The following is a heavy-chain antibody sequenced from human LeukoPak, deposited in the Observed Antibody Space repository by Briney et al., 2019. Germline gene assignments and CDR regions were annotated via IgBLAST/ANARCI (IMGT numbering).Heavy chain of an antibody. CDR2: ISGSGVST. CDR1: GFTLSSYA. Sequence: PGGSLRLSCAASGFTLSSYAMSWVRQAPGKGLEWVSAISGSGVSTYYAESVKGRFTISRDNSKNTLYLQTNSLRADDTAVYYCAKGSPYYYDSSGYYNDYWGQGTLVTVSS. V-gene: IGHV3-23*01. J-gene: IGHJ4*02. CDR3: AKGSPYYYDSSGYYNDY. D-gene: IGHD3-22*01.